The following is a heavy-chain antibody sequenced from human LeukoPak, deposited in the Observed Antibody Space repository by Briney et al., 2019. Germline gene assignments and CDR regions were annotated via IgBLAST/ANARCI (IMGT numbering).Heavy chain of an antibody. J-gene: IGHJ4*02. D-gene: IGHD3-3*01. CDR1: GGSISSYY. CDR2: IYYSGST. Sequence: SETLSLTCTVSGGSISSYYWSWIRQPPGKGLEWIGYIYYSGSTNYNPSLKSRVTISVDTSKNQFSLKLSSVTAADTAVYYCASSELRFLEWLRGFDYWGQGTLITVSS. CDR3: ASSELRFLEWLRGFDY. V-gene: IGHV4-59*01.